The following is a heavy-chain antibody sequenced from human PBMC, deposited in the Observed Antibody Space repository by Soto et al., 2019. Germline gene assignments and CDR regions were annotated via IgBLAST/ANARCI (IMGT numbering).Heavy chain of an antibody. CDR2: ISSSSGYI. CDR3: AREFASGSYFWDDASEI. V-gene: IGHV3-21*01. D-gene: IGHD3-10*01. J-gene: IGHJ3*02. CDR1: DFPSGSVT. Sequence: GGPLRLSCAASDFPSGSVTRNWSRQAPGKGLEWVSFISSSSGYIYYADSMKGRFTISRDNAKNSLFLQMNSLRAEDTAVYYCAREFASGSYFWDDASEIWGQGTMVTVS.